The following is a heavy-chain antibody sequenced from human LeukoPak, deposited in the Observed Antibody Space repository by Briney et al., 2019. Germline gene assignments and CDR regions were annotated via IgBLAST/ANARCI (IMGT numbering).Heavy chain of an antibody. J-gene: IGHJ4*02. CDR1: GYTFTSYG. CDR2: ISAYNGNT. V-gene: IGHV1-18*01. Sequence: ASVKVSYKASGYTFTSYGISWVRQAPGQGLEWMGWISAYNGNTNYAQKLQGRVTMTTDTSTSTAYMGLRSLRSDDTAVYYCARDKGSIFGVVISDWGQGTLVTVSS. CDR3: ARDKGSIFGVVISD. D-gene: IGHD3-3*01.